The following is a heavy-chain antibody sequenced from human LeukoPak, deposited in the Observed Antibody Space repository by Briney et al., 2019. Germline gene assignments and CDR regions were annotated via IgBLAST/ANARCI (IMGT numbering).Heavy chain of an antibody. CDR1: GVTFSSYA. CDR2: IIPIFGTA. Sequence: SVKVSCKASGVTFSSYAISWVRQAPGQGLEWMGGIIPIFGTANYAQKFQGRVTITADESTSTAYMELSSLRSEDTAVYYCARDSDGYTTTFDYWGQGTLVTVSS. D-gene: IGHD5-24*01. CDR3: ARDSDGYTTTFDY. J-gene: IGHJ4*02. V-gene: IGHV1-69*01.